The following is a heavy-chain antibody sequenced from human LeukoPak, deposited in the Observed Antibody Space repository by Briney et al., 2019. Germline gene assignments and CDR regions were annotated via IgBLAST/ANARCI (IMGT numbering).Heavy chain of an antibody. CDR3: VRGYSFGPYGMDV. D-gene: IGHD2-15*01. CDR1: GFPFSSYA. V-gene: IGHV3-64D*09. J-gene: IGHJ6*02. CDR2: ISDSGGST. Sequence: QAGRSLRLSCSASGFPFSSYAMHWVRQAPGKGLEYVSAISDSGGSTYYADSVKGRFTISRDNSKNTLYLQMSSLRAEDTAVYFCVRGYSFGPYGMDVWGQGTTVTVSS.